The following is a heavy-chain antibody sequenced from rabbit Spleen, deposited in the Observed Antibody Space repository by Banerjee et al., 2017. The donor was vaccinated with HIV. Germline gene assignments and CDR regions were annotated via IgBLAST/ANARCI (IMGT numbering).Heavy chain of an antibody. CDR3: ARDTSSNFSSYGMDL. J-gene: IGHJ6*01. CDR2: IYTGNGKN. Sequence: VESGGGLVKPGASLTLICTASGFSFSSSYDMCWVRQAPGKGLEWIGCIYTGNGKNYYASWAKGRFTISKPTSTTVTMQMTSLTAADTATYFCARDTSSNFSSYGMDLWGPGTLVTV. CDR1: GFSFSSSYD. V-gene: IGHV1S40*01. D-gene: IGHD1-1*01.